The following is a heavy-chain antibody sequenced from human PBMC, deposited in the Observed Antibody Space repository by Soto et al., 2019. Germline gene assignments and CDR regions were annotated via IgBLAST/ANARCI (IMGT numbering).Heavy chain of an antibody. Sequence: LRLSWAASGITFSNYAMSWVRQAPVKGLEWVSVINGGGDITYYADSVKGRFTISRDNSNNTLYLQINSLRAEDTAVYYCAKDVGSCSGTCYFYFAYGTDVWGQGTTVTVSS. CDR1: GITFSNYA. V-gene: IGHV3-23*01. CDR3: AKDVGSCSGTCYFYFAYGTDV. D-gene: IGHD2-15*01. J-gene: IGHJ6*02. CDR2: INGGGDIT.